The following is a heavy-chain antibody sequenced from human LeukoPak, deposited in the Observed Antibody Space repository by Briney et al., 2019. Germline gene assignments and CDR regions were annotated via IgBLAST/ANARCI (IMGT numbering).Heavy chain of an antibody. CDR1: GYTFTGYY. Sequence: ASVKVSCKASGYTFTGYYMHWVRQAPGQGLEWMGWINPNSGGTNYAQKFQGRVTMTRDTSISTAYMELSGLRSDDTAVYYCARDGTGATPFDYWGQGTLVTVSS. J-gene: IGHJ4*02. CDR2: INPNSGGT. CDR3: ARDGTGATPFDY. V-gene: IGHV1-2*02. D-gene: IGHD1-26*01.